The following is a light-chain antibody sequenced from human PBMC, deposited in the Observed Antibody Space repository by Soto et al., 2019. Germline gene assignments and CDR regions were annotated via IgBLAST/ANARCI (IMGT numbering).Light chain of an antibody. J-gene: IGKJ1*01. CDR3: QQYNTWPGT. V-gene: IGKV3-11*01. CDR2: DTS. Sequence: EIKLTQSPGTLSLSPGDRATVSCRASQHVSSYLAWYQQKPGQAPRLLIYDTSNRAAGIPATFSGSGSGTEYTLTISSLQSEDFAAYYCQQYNTWPGTFGQGTEVDIK. CDR1: QHVSSY.